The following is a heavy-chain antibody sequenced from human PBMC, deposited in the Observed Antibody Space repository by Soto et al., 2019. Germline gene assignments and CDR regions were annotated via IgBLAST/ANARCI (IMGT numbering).Heavy chain of an antibody. Sequence: QVQLVESGGGVVQPGRSLRLSCAASGFTFSSYGMHWVRQAPGKGLEWVAVIWYDGSNKYYADSVKGRFTISRDNSKNTLYLQMNSLRAEDTAVYYCARDSGCGDSEYFQHWGQGTLVTVSS. V-gene: IGHV3-33*01. CDR3: ARDSGCGDSEYFQH. CDR1: GFTFSSYG. D-gene: IGHD4-17*01. CDR2: IWYDGSNK. J-gene: IGHJ1*01.